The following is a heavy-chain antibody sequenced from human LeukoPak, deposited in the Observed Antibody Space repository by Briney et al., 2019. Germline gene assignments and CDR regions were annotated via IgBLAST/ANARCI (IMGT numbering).Heavy chain of an antibody. CDR3: AREDAGGTYSFGY. J-gene: IGHJ4*02. CDR2: IYTSGIT. CDR1: GFTVSSNF. V-gene: IGHV3-66*01. Sequence: GGSLRLSCAVSGFTVSSNFMSWVRQAPGKGPEWVSVIYTSGITYYADSVRGRFTISRDNSKNTLYLQMDSLTAEDTAVYYCAREDAGGTYSFGYWGQGTLVTVSS. D-gene: IGHD1-26*01.